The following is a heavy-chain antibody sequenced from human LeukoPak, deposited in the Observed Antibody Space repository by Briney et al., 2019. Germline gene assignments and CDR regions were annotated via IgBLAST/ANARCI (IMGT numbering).Heavy chain of an antibody. CDR3: TREKRYFDWFQADY. J-gene: IGHJ4*02. D-gene: IGHD3-9*01. V-gene: IGHV3-49*03. CDR1: GFTLSDYA. Sequence: GGSLRLFCTASGFTLSDYAMSWFRQAPGKGLEWVGFIRNKAYGGTAEYAASVKGRFTISRDDSKTIAYLQMNSLKTEDTAVYYCTREKRYFDWFQADYWGQGTLVTVSS. CDR2: IRNKAYGGTA.